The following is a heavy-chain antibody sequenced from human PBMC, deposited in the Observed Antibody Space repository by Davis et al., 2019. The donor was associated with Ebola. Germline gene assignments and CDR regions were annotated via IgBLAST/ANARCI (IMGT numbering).Heavy chain of an antibody. D-gene: IGHD2-15*01. CDR3: ARFVVVVAAAGMDV. J-gene: IGHJ6*04. V-gene: IGHV4-39*07. Sequence: SETLSLTCTVSGGSIISSSSYWGWIRQPPGKGLEWIGEINHSGSTNYNSSLKSLVTISVDTSKNQFSLKLSSVTAADTAVYYFARFVVVVAAAGMDVWGKGTTVTVSS. CDR2: INHSGST. CDR1: GGSIISSSSY.